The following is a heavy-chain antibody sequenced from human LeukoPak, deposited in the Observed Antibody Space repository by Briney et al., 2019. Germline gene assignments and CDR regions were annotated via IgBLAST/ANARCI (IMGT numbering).Heavy chain of an antibody. CDR1: GFTFRNYW. J-gene: IGHJ5*02. CDR3: ARELTKGYCSGGSCYGWFDP. CDR2: IYSDGSST. V-gene: IGHV3-74*01. D-gene: IGHD2-15*01. Sequence: PGGSLRLSCAASGFTFRNYWMHWVRQAPGKGLVWVSRIYSDGSSTNYADSVKGRFTISRDNAKNTLYLQMNSLRAEDTAVYYCARELTKGYCSGGSCYGWFDPWGQGTLVTVSS.